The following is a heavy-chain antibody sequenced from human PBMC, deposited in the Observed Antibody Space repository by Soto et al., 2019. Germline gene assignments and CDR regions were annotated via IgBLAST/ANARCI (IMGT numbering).Heavy chain of an antibody. V-gene: IGHV1-18*01. CDR2: ISTDKGKT. CDR1: GYTFTSYG. J-gene: IGHJ4*02. Sequence: QVQLVQSGPEVEKPGASVQVSCKTSGYTFTSYGISWVRQAPVQGLEWMGWISTDKGKTNYAQKFQGRVTMTTDTSTSTAYMELRSLTSDDTAVYYCATRSPAFDYWGQGTLVTVS. CDR3: ATRSPAFDY.